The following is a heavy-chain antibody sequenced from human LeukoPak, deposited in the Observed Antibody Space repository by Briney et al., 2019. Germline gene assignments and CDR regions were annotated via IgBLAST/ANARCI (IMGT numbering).Heavy chain of an antibody. CDR2: IKQDGSEK. V-gene: IGHV3-7*03. CDR1: GLTFSSYW. CDR3: ARGRRHYGSGSYPVDY. Sequence: GGSLRLSCAASGLTFSSYWMSWVRQAPGKGLEWVANIKQDGSEKYYVDSVKGRFTISRDNAKNSLYLQMNSLRAEDTAVYYCARGRRHYGSGSYPVDYWGQGTLVTVSS. D-gene: IGHD3-10*01. J-gene: IGHJ4*02.